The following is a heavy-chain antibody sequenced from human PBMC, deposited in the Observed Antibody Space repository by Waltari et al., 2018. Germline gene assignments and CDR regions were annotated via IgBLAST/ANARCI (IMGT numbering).Heavy chain of an antibody. J-gene: IGHJ4*02. Sequence: QVQLQESGPGLVKPSETLSLTCTDSGGSISSHYWSWIRQPPGKGLEWIGYIYYSGSTNYNPSLKSRVTISVDTSKNQFSLKLSSVTAADTAVYYCARDGGAGFDYWGQGTLVTVSS. CDR2: IYYSGST. D-gene: IGHD3-16*01. V-gene: IGHV4-59*11. CDR3: ARDGGAGFDY. CDR1: GGSISSHY.